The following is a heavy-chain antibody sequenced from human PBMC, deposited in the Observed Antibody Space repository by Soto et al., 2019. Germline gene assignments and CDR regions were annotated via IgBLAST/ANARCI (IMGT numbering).Heavy chain of an antibody. CDR3: ARRSTDYVWGSYRKQNDY. J-gene: IGHJ4*02. D-gene: IGHD3-16*02. Sequence: SETLSLTCTVSGGSISSSSYYWGWIRQPPGKGLEWIGSIYYSGSTYYNPSLKSRVTISVDTSKNQFSLKLSSVTAADTAVYYCARRSTDYVWGSYRKQNDYWGQGTLVTVSS. V-gene: IGHV4-39*01. CDR2: IYYSGST. CDR1: GGSISSSSYY.